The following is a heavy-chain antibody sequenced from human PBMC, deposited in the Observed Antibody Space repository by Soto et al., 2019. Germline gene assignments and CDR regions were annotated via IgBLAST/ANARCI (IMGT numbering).Heavy chain of an antibody. CDR1: GYTFTTYG. CDR2: ISAYNGNT. J-gene: IGHJ4*02. Sequence: QVQLVQSGAEVKKPGASVKVSCKASGYTFTTYGISWVRQAPGQGLEWMGWISAYNGNTKYAQKLQGRVTMTTDTSTHTAYMELRSLTSYDSAVYYCARDSHPVDYWGQGTLVTVSS. V-gene: IGHV1-18*01. CDR3: ARDSHPVDY.